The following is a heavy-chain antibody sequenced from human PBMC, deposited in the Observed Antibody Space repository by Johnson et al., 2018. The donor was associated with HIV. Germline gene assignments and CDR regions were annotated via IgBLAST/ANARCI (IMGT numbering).Heavy chain of an antibody. Sequence: QMQLVESGGGVVQPGGSLRLSCAASGFTFSSNGMHWVRQAPGKGLEWVAFIRYDASNTYYADSVKGRFTISRDNSNNTLYLQMNSLRAEDTAVYYCARGFAGSGWYSHRPVDAFDIWGQGTMVTVSS. J-gene: IGHJ3*02. CDR2: IRYDASNT. CDR3: ARGFAGSGWYSHRPVDAFDI. V-gene: IGHV3-30*02. D-gene: IGHD6-19*01. CDR1: GFTFSSNG.